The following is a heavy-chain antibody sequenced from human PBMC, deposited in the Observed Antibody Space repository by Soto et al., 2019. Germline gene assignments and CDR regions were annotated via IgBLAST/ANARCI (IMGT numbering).Heavy chain of an antibody. D-gene: IGHD3-10*01. CDR3: AKGGPRITKLHPAYYMDV. CDR1: GFTFSSYA. CDR2: ISGSGGST. J-gene: IGHJ6*03. V-gene: IGHV3-23*01. Sequence: GGSLRLSCAASGFTFSSYAMSWVRQAPGKGLEWVSAISGSGGSTYYADSVKGRFTISRDNSKNTLYLQMNSLRAEDTAVYYCAKGGPRITKLHPAYYMDVWGKGTTVTVSS.